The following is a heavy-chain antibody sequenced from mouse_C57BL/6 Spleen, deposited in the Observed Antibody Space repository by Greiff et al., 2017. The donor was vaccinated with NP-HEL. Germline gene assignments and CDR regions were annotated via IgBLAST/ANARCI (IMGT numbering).Heavy chain of an antibody. V-gene: IGHV1-4*01. CDR2: INPSSGYT. CDR1: GYTFTSYT. J-gene: IGHJ3*01. Sequence: QVQLQQSGAELARPGASVKMSCKASGYTFTSYTMHWVKQRPGQGLEWIGNINPSSGYTKYNQKFKDKATLTADKSSSTAYMQLSSLTSEDSAVYYCARESHWIAYWGQGTLVTVSA. CDR3: ARESHWIAY.